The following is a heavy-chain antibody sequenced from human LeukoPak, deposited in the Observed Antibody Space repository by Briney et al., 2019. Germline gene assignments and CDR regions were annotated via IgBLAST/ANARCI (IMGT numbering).Heavy chain of an antibody. Sequence: ASVKVSCKVSGYTLTELSMHWVRQAPGKGLEWMGGFDPEDGETIYAQKFQGRVTMTEDTSTDTAYMELSSLRSEDTAVHYCATARLWFGELAIQHWGQGTLVTVSS. CDR3: ATARLWFGELAIQH. J-gene: IGHJ1*01. D-gene: IGHD3-10*01. V-gene: IGHV1-24*01. CDR1: GYTLTELS. CDR2: FDPEDGET.